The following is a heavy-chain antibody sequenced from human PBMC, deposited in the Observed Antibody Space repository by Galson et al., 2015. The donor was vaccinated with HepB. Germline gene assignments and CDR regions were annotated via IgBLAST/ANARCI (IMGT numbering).Heavy chain of an antibody. CDR1: GDSVSSNSAA. V-gene: IGHV6-1*01. CDR3: ARGQAWATYCGGDCYSFYWYFDL. CDR2: TYYRSKWYN. Sequence: CAISGDSVSSNSAAWNWIRQSPSRGLEWLGRTYYRSKWYNDYAVSVKSRITINPDTSKNQFSLQLNSVTAADTAVYYCARGQAWATYCGGDCYSFYWYFDLWGRGTLVTVSS. J-gene: IGHJ2*01. D-gene: IGHD2-21*02.